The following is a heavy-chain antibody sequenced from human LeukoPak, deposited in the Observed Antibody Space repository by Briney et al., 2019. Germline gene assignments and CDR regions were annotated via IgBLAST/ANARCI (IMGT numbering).Heavy chain of an antibody. D-gene: IGHD5-12*01. CDR1: GFTFSSYA. J-gene: IGHJ4*02. CDR3: AKLDGYSGRTWPFDY. V-gene: IGHV3-23*01. Sequence: GGSLRLSCAASGFTFSSYAMSWVRQAPGKGLEWVSAISGSGGSTYYADSVKGRFTISRDNPKNTLYLQMNSLRAEDTAVYYCAKLDGYSGRTWPFDYWGQRTLVTVSS. CDR2: ISGSGGST.